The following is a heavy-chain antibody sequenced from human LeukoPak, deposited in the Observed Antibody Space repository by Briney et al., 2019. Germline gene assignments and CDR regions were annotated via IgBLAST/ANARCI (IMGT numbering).Heavy chain of an antibody. CDR3: ARAADADYGSGSCLDY. Sequence: ASVKVSCKASGYTFTSYGISWVRQAPGQGLEWMGWISAYNGNTNYAQKLQGRVTMTTDTSTSTAYMELRSLRSDDTAVYYCARAADADYGSGSCLDYWGQGTLVTVSS. V-gene: IGHV1-18*01. CDR1: GYTFTSYG. D-gene: IGHD3-10*01. CDR2: ISAYNGNT. J-gene: IGHJ4*02.